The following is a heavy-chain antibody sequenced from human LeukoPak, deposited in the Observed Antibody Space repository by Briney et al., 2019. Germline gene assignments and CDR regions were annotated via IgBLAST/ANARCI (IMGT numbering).Heavy chain of an antibody. CDR3: ARDGGFYAFDI. V-gene: IGHV4-59*01. Sequence: SETLSLTCTVSGGSISSYYWSWIRQPPGKGLEWIGYIYYSGSTNYNPSLKSRVTISVDTSKNQFSLKLSSVTAADTAVYFCARDGGFYAFDIWGQGTVVTVSS. J-gene: IGHJ3*02. CDR1: GGSISSYY. CDR2: IYYSGST. D-gene: IGHD3-3*01.